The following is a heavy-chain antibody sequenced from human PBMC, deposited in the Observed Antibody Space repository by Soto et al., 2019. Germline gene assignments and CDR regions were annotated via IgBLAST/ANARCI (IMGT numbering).Heavy chain of an antibody. J-gene: IGHJ6*02. V-gene: IGHV2-5*02. Sequence: QITLMESGPTLVKPTQTLTLTCTFSGFSLSTGGVGVGWIRQPPGKALEWLALIYWDDDKRYSPSLRSRLTIPKDTSKTQXXLXMXXMDPVDTATYYCTHSRCGGDCLQSYSSHYYYGMDVWGQGTTVTVSS. CDR1: GFSLSTGGVG. CDR2: IYWDDDK. CDR3: THSRCGGDCLQSYSSHYYYGMDV. D-gene: IGHD2-21*02.